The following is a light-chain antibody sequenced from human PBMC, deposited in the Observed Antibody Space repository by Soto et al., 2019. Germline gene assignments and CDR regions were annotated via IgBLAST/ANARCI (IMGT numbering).Light chain of an antibody. Sequence: QSVLTQPASVSGSPGQSITISCTGTSSDVGGYNYVSWYQQHPGKAPRLMIFEVSYRPSGVSNRFSGSKSGNTASLTISGLQAEDDADYYCSSYTVSTPVVFGGGTKLTVL. V-gene: IGLV2-14*01. CDR1: SSDVGGYNY. J-gene: IGLJ2*01. CDR2: EVS. CDR3: SSYTVSTPVV.